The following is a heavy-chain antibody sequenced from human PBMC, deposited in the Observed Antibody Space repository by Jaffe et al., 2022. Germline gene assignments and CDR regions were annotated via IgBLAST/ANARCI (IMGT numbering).Heavy chain of an antibody. J-gene: IGHJ4*02. Sequence: EVQLVESGGGLVQPGGSLRLSCAASGFTFSSYSMNWVRQAPGKGLEWVSYISSSSSTIYYADSVKGRFTISRDNAKNSLYLQMNSLRAEDTAVYYCARGGLGGSYYDYIWGSYRYTYGYWGQGTLVTVSS. V-gene: IGHV3-48*01. D-gene: IGHD3-16*02. CDR1: GFTFSSYS. CDR2: ISSSSSTI. CDR3: ARGGLGGSYYDYIWGSYRYTYGY.